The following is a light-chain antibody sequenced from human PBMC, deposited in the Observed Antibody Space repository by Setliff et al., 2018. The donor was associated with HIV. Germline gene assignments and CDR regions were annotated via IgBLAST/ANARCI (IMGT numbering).Light chain of an antibody. CDR1: ALPKQY. V-gene: IGLV3-25*03. J-gene: IGLJ1*01. Sequence: ELTQSPSVSVSPGQTARITCSGDALPKQYAYWYQQKPGQAPVLVIYKDSERPSGIPERFSGSSSGTTVTLTISGVQAEDEADYYCQSADSIGILYVFGTGTKVTVL. CDR3: QSADSIGILYV. CDR2: KDS.